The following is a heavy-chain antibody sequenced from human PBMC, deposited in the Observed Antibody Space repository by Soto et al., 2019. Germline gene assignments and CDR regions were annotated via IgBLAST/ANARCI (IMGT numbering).Heavy chain of an antibody. CDR1: GGSISSYY. CDR2: IYYSGST. V-gene: IGHV4-59*01. D-gene: IGHD3-9*01. Sequence: SETLSLTCTVSGGSISSYYWSWIRQPPGKGLEWIGYIYYSGSTNYNPSLKSRVTISVDTSKNQFSLKLSSVTAADTAVYYCARARARYFDWLSPPASDAFDIWGQGTMVTVSS. J-gene: IGHJ3*02. CDR3: ARARARYFDWLSPPASDAFDI.